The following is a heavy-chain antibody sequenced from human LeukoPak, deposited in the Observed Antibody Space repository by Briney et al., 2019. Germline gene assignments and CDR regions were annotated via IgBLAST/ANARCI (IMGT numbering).Heavy chain of an antibody. CDR3: ARLVAGAGITY. V-gene: IGHV3-21*01. D-gene: IGHD6-19*01. CDR1: GFTFSTYS. Sequence: PGGSLRLSCAASGFTFSTYSMNWVRQAPGKGLEWVSSISSSSSYIYYADSVKGRFTISRDNAKDSLYLQMNGLRAEDTAVYYCARLVAGAGITYWGQGTLVTVSS. CDR2: ISSSSSYI. J-gene: IGHJ4*02.